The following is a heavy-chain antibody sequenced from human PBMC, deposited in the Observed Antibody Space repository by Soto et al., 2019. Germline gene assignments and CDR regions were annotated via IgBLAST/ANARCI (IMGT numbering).Heavy chain of an antibody. V-gene: IGHV3-33*01. D-gene: IGHD5-18*01. Sequence: SLRLSCASSGFTFSSYGMHWVRQAPGKGLEWVAVIWYDGSNKYYADSVKGRFTISRDNSKNTLYLQMNSLRAEDTAVYYCARSFSIGYGYRDYYYYYGMDVWGQGTTVTVSS. CDR3: ARSFSIGYGYRDYYYYYGMDV. CDR1: GFTFSSYG. CDR2: IWYDGSNK. J-gene: IGHJ6*02.